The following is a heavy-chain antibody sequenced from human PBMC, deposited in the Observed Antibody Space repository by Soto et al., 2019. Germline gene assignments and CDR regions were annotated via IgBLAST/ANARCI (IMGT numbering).Heavy chain of an antibody. J-gene: IGHJ6*02. Sequence: ITLKESGPTLVKPTQTLTLTCTFSGFSLNTGGVGGGWVRQPRGKAMEWLALIYSDDAERYRPALRSRLNITKDTLNNHVVLTMANMDPEDTATYYCVRKWRYYGGEYYYAMDAWGQGTTVTVSS. V-gene: IGHV2-5*02. CDR1: GFSLNTGGVG. D-gene: IGHD3-10*01. CDR3: VRKWRYYGGEYYYAMDA. CDR2: IYSDDAE.